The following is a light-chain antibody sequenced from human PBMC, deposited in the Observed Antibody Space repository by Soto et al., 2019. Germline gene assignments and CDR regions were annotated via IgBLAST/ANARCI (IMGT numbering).Light chain of an antibody. Sequence: EIVLTQSPGTLSLSPGERATLSCRASQSVSSSYLAWYQQKPGQAPRLLIYGASSRATGIPDRFSGSGSGTDFTLTISRLEPEDFAVYYCQQXGSAPTTFGQGTKV. V-gene: IGKV3-20*01. CDR1: QSVSSSY. J-gene: IGKJ1*01. CDR2: GAS. CDR3: QQXGSAPTT.